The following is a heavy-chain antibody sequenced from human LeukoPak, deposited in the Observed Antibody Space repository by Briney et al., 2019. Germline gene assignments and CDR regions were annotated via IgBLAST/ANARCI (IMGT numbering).Heavy chain of an antibody. D-gene: IGHD2-2*01. J-gene: IGHJ6*02. V-gene: IGHV3-23*01. CDR2: ISGSGGST. Sequence: GGSLRLSCAASGFTFSSYGMHWVRQAPGKGLEWVSAISGSGGSTYYADSVKGRFTISRDNSKNTLYLQMTSLRAEDSAVYYCARYCTSTSCADSSYYGMDVWGQGTTVTVSS. CDR3: ARYCTSTSCADSSYYGMDV. CDR1: GFTFSSYG.